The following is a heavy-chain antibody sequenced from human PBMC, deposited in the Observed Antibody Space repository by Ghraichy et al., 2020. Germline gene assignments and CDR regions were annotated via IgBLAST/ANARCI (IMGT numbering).Heavy chain of an antibody. J-gene: IGHJ6*02. V-gene: IGHV4-34*01. D-gene: IGHD3-10*01. CDR2: INHSGST. Sequence: SQTLSLTCAVYGGSFSGYYWSWIRQPPGKGLEWIGEINHSGSTNYNPSLKSRVTISVDTSKNQFSLKLSSVTAADTAVYYCARERKSDGYYYGSGSYYVSAYYYYGMDVWGQGTTVTVSS. CDR3: ARERKSDGYYYGSGSYYVSAYYYYGMDV. CDR1: GGSFSGYY.